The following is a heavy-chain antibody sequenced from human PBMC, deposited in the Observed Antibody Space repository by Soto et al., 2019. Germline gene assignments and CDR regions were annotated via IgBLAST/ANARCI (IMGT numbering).Heavy chain of an antibody. J-gene: IGHJ4*02. CDR3: ARGGIAARPKFDY. D-gene: IGHD6-6*01. CDR2: INHSGST. V-gene: IGHV4-34*01. Sequence: SETLSLTCAVYGGSFSGYYWSWIRPPPGKGLEWIGEINHSGSTNYNPSLKSRVTISVDTSKNQFSLKLSSVTAADTAMYYCARGGIAARPKFDYWGQGTLVTVSS. CDR1: GGSFSGYY.